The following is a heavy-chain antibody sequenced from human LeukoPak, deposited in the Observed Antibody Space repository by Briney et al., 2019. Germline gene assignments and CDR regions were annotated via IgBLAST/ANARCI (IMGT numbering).Heavy chain of an antibody. J-gene: IGHJ6*03. CDR3: ARMRRDGYNSYYYYMDV. CDR1: GYTFTSYG. CDR2: INAYNGNT. D-gene: IGHD5-24*01. Sequence: ASVKVSCKASGYTFTSYGISWVRQAPGQGLEWMGWINAYNGNTNYAQKLQGRVTMTTDTSTSTAYMELRSLRSDDTAVYYCARMRRDGYNSYYYYMDVWGKGTTVTVSS. V-gene: IGHV1-18*01.